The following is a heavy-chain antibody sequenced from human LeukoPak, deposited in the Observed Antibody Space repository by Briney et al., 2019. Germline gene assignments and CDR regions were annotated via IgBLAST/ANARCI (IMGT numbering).Heavy chain of an antibody. Sequence: GGSLRLSCAASVFTFSRYSMTWVRQAPGKGLEWVANINQDGSEKYYVDSVKGRFTISRDNAKNSLFLQMSSLTTEDTAVYHCARGRGFFDPWGQGTLVTVSS. CDR1: VFTFSRYS. CDR2: INQDGSEK. CDR3: ARGRGFFDP. V-gene: IGHV3-7*05. J-gene: IGHJ5*02.